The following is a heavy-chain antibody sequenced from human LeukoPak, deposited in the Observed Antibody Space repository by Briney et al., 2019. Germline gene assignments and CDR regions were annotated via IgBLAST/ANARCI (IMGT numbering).Heavy chain of an antibody. Sequence: SVTLSLTCTVSGGSISSYYWSWIRQPAGKGLEWIGRIYTSGSTNYNPSLKSRVTMSVDTPKNQFSLKLSSVTAADTAVYYCARVGYYYDSSGYYREYAFDIWGQGTMVTVSS. CDR2: IYTSGST. CDR1: GGSISSYY. CDR3: ARVGYYYDSSGYYREYAFDI. V-gene: IGHV4-4*07. D-gene: IGHD3-22*01. J-gene: IGHJ3*02.